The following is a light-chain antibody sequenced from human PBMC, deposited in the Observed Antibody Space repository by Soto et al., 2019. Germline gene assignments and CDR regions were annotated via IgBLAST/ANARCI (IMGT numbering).Light chain of an antibody. Sequence: QSVLTQPASVSGSPGQSITISCTGTSSDVGSYNLVSWYQQHPGKAPKLMIYEGSKRPSGVSNRFSGSKSGNTASLTISGLQAEDDADYYCCSSAGSSTPLYVFGTGTKVTVL. V-gene: IGLV2-23*01. CDR1: SSDVGSYNL. CDR3: CSSAGSSTPLYV. J-gene: IGLJ1*01. CDR2: EGS.